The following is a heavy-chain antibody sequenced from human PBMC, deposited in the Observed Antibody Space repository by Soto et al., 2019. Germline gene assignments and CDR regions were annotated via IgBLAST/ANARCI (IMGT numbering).Heavy chain of an antibody. J-gene: IGHJ6*03. CDR2: IYYSGST. V-gene: IGHV4-59*08. Sequence: PSETLSLTCTVSGGSISSYYWSWIRQPPGKGLEWIGYIYYSGSTNYNPSLKSRVTISVDTPKNPFSLNLSSVTAADTAVYYCARHAEVLQYYYYMDVWGKGTTVTVSS. CDR3: ARHAEVLQYYYYMDV. CDR1: GGSISSYY. D-gene: IGHD6-13*01.